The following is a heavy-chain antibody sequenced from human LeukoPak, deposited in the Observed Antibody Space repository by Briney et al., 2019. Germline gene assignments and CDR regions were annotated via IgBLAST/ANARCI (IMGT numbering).Heavy chain of an antibody. J-gene: IGHJ4*02. V-gene: IGHV3-7*01. D-gene: IGHD2-2*01. CDR1: GFTFSSYW. CDR2: IKQDGSEK. CDR3: ARDYGGSSTSYPIPFDY. Sequence: GGSLRLSCAASGFTFSSYWMSWVRQAPGKGLEWVANIKQDGSEKYYVDSVKGRFTISRDNAKNSLYLQMNSLRAEDTAVYYCARDYGGSSTSYPIPFDYWGQGTLVTVSS.